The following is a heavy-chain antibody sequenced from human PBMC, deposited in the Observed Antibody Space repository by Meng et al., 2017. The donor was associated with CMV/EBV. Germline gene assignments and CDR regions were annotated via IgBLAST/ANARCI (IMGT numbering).Heavy chain of an antibody. CDR2: ISYDGSNK. CDR1: GFTLSSYA. D-gene: IGHD3-9*01. V-gene: IGHV3-30-3*01. J-gene: IGHJ4*02. Sequence: GESLKISCAASGFTLSSYAVHWVRQAPGKGLEWVAVISYDGSNKYYADSVKGRFTISRDNSKNTLYLQMNSLRAEDTAVYYCARSKTYYDILTGLYWGQGTLVTVSS. CDR3: ARSKTYYDILTGLY.